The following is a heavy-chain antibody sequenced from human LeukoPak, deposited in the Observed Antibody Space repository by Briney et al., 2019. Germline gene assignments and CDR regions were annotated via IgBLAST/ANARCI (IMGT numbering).Heavy chain of an antibody. Sequence: ASVKVSCKASGYTFTGYYMHWVRQAPGQGLEWMGWINPDSGGTNYAQKFQGRVTMTRDTSISTAYMELSRLRSDDTAVYYCARSEYSSSDFDYWGQGTLVTVSS. J-gene: IGHJ4*02. D-gene: IGHD6-6*01. CDR3: ARSEYSSSDFDY. V-gene: IGHV1-2*02. CDR1: GYTFTGYY. CDR2: INPDSGGT.